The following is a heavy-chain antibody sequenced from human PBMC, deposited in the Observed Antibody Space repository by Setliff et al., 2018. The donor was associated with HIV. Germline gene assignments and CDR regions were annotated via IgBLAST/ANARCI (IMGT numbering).Heavy chain of an antibody. CDR2: INTNTGTP. CDR3: ARLLGLVWFDP. V-gene: IGHV7-4-1*02. D-gene: IGHD1-26*01. Sequence: ASVKVSCKASGYTFTNYAINWVRQAPGQGLEWLGWINTNTGTPTYAQGLTGRFVFSFDTSVSTAFLQISSLQAEDTAVYYCARLLGLVWFDPWGQGTLVTVSS. J-gene: IGHJ5*02. CDR1: GYTFTNYA.